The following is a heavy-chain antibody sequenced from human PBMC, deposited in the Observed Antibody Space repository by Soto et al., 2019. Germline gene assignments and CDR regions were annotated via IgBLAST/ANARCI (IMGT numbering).Heavy chain of an antibody. V-gene: IGHV3-23*01. J-gene: IGHJ1*01. D-gene: IGHD1-26*01. CDR1: GFTFSSYA. Sequence: GGSLRLSCAASGFTFSSYAMSWVRQAPGKGLEWVSAISGSGGSTYYADSVKGRFTISRDNSKNTLYLQMNSLRAEDTAVYYCAKDRSGSHPRARYFQHWGQGTLVTVSS. CDR2: ISGSGGST. CDR3: AKDRSGSHPRARYFQH.